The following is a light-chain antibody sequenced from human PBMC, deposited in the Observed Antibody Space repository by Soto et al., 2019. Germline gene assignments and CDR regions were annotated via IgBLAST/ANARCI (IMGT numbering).Light chain of an antibody. Sequence: DTQLTQSPSFLSESVVDRVTITCRASQGISTYLAWYQQKPGKAPKSLIYGASTLQSGVPSRFSGSGSGTEFTLTISSLQPEDFATYYCQELNSYPRTFGTGNKGDIK. J-gene: IGKJ1*01. CDR1: QGISTY. V-gene: IGKV1-9*01. CDR2: GAS. CDR3: QELNSYPRT.